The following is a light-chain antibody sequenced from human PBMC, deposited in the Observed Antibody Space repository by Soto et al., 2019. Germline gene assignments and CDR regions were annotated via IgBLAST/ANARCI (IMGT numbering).Light chain of an antibody. J-gene: IGLJ1*01. Sequence: QSALTQPASVSGSPGQSIAISCTGTSSDVGYYNYVSWYQQHPGKAPKLIIYEVSNRPSGVSNRFSASKSVNTASLTISGLQAEDDADYYCTSYTTPDTFVFVTGTKVTVL. CDR2: EVS. V-gene: IGLV2-14*01. CDR1: SSDVGYYNY. CDR3: TSYTTPDTFV.